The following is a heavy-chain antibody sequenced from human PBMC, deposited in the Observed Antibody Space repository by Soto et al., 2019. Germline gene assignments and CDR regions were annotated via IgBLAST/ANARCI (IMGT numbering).Heavy chain of an antibody. V-gene: IGHV5-10-1*01. J-gene: IGHJ3*02. CDR3: ARPASGGSRDAFDI. CDR2: IDPNDSFI. Sequence: PXESLKVSCQCSGDRFTGFWLNLVLQRPGKGLEWVGRIDPNDSFINYSPPFEGHVTISADKSISTAYLQWTRLQAADTAIYYCARPASGGSRDAFDIWGQGTMVTVSS. D-gene: IGHD2-15*01. CDR1: GDRFTGFW.